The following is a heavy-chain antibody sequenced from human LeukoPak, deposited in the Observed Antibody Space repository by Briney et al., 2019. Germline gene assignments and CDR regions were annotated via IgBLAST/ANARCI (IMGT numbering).Heavy chain of an antibody. CDR1: GFTFSDYA. J-gene: IGHJ6*02. D-gene: IGHD5-12*01. Sequence: TGGSLRLSCTTSGFTFSDYALCWVRQAPGKGLEWVSLIRNKAFRETSEYAASVEGRFSISRDASKSIVYLQMNSLQTEDTAVYYCARAGIVAVIGYGMDVWGRGTTVTVSS. CDR2: IRNKAFRETS. CDR3: ARAGIVAVIGYGMDV. V-gene: IGHV3-49*04.